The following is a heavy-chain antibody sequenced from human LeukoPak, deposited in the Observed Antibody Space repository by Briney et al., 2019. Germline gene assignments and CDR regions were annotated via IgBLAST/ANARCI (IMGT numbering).Heavy chain of an antibody. D-gene: IGHD2-2*01. CDR2: INPSGGST. V-gene: IGHV1-46*01. CDR1: GYTFTSYY. Sequence: ASVKVSCKASGYTFTSYYMHWVRQAPGQGLEWMGIINPSGGSTSYAQKFQGRVTMTRDTSTSTVYMELSSLRSEDTAVYYCARDLGLKSTSADPSLFDYWGQGTLVTVSS. J-gene: IGHJ4*02. CDR3: ARDLGLKSTSADPSLFDY.